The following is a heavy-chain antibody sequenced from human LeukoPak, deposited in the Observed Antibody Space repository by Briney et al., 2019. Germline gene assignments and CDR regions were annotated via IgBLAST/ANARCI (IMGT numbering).Heavy chain of an antibody. D-gene: IGHD7-27*01. Sequence: PGESLRLSCVAPGFIFDTFAMSWVRQAPGKGLEWVSGIGNTETFYADSVKGRFTISRDNSRNTIYLHMSNLRAEDTALYYCARDGQAFNSNWDYFEYWGQGTPVTVSS. V-gene: IGHV3-23*01. J-gene: IGHJ4*02. CDR1: GFIFDTFA. CDR2: IGNTET. CDR3: ARDGQAFNSNWDYFEY.